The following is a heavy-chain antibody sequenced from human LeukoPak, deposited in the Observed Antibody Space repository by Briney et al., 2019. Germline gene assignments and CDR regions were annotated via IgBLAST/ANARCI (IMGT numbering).Heavy chain of an antibody. D-gene: IGHD5-24*01. CDR3: ARTRWLQLYFDY. J-gene: IGHJ4*02. CDR1: GGSISSYY. Sequence: PSETLSLTCTVSGGSISSYYWSWIRQPPGKGLEWIGYIYYSGSTNYNLSLKSRVAISVDTSKNQFSLKLSSVTAADTAVYYCARTRWLQLYFDYWGQGTLVTVSS. V-gene: IGHV4-59*01. CDR2: IYYSGST.